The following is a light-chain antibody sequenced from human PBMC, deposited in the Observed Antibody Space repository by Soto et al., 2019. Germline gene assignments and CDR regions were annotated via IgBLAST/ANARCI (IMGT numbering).Light chain of an antibody. J-gene: IGKJ3*01. CDR1: QGISSA. V-gene: IGKV1-13*02. CDR2: DAS. CDR3: QQFNSYPLIT. Sequence: AIQLTQSPSSLSASVGDRVTITCRASQGISSALAWYQQKPGKAPKLLIYDASSLESGVPSRFSGSGSGTDFPLTISSLQPDDFATYYCQQFNSYPLITFGPGTKVDIK.